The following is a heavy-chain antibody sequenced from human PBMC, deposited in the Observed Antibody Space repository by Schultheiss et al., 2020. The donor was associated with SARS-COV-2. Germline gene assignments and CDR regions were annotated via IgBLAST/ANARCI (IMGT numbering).Heavy chain of an antibody. J-gene: IGHJ4*02. D-gene: IGHD6-19*01. Sequence: ASVKVSCKASGGTFSSYAISWVRQAPGQGLEWMGWINPNSGATNYAQKFQGWVTMTRDTSISTAYMELSSLRSEDTAVYYCARSGGYSSGSRPYYWGQGTLVTVSS. CDR2: INPNSGAT. CDR1: GGTFSSYA. V-gene: IGHV1-2*04. CDR3: ARSGGYSSGSRPYY.